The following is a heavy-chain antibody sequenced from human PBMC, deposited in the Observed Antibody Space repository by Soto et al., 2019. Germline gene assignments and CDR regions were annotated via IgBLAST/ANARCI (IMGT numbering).Heavy chain of an antibody. Sequence: GESLKISCKGSVYSFTSCWIGWVRQMPGKGLEWMGIIYPGDSDTRYSPSFQGQVTISADKSISTAYLQWSSLKASDTAMYYCARHLGSRGSGPSWAKMSVGGKGTTVTVSS. J-gene: IGHJ6*04. V-gene: IGHV5-51*01. D-gene: IGHD6-25*01. CDR2: IYPGDSDT. CDR3: ARHLGSRGSGPSWAKMSV. CDR1: VYSFTSCW.